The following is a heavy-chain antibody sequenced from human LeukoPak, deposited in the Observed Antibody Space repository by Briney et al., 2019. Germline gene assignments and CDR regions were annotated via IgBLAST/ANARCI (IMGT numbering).Heavy chain of an antibody. Sequence: SETLSLTCAVYGGSFSGYYWSWIRQPPGKGLEWIGEINHSGSTNYNPSPKSRVTISVDTSKNQFSLKLSSVTAADTAVYYCARGPGFRPIIVVVPAAMDVWGKGTTVTVSS. D-gene: IGHD2-2*01. CDR1: GGSFSGYY. CDR3: ARGPGFRPIIVVVPAAMDV. V-gene: IGHV4-34*01. CDR2: INHSGST. J-gene: IGHJ6*03.